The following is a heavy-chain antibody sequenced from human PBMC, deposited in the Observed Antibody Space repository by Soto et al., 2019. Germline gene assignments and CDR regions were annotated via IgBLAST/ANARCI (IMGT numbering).Heavy chain of an antibody. D-gene: IGHD2-2*01. CDR2: IKSKTDGGTT. CDR1: GFTFSNAW. V-gene: IGHV3-15*01. J-gene: IGHJ4*02. Sequence: EVQLVESGGGLVKPGGSLRLSCAASGFTFSNAWMSWVRQAPGKGLEWVGRIKSKTDGGTTDYAAPVKGRFTISRDDSKNTLYLQMNSLKTEDTAVYYCTTDAYCSSTSCLFDYWGQGTLVTVSS. CDR3: TTDAYCSSTSCLFDY.